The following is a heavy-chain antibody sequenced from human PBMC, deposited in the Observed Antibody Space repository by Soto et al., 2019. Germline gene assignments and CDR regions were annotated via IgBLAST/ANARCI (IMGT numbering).Heavy chain of an antibody. Sequence: EILSLTCAVYGGSVSGYYCSWIRQPPGKGLERNGEIHHRGSPNYNPSLKSRVTISVDTSKNRFSLKLSSVTAADTAVYYCARGWEQLVPNLGYWGQGTLVTISS. V-gene: IGHV4-34*01. J-gene: IGHJ4*02. D-gene: IGHD6-6*01. CDR2: IHHRGSP. CDR1: GGSVSGYY. CDR3: ARGWEQLVPNLGY.